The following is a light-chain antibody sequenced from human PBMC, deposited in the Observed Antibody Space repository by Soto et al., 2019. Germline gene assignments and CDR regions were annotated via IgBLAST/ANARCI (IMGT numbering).Light chain of an antibody. J-gene: IGLJ3*02. V-gene: IGLV2-11*01. Sequence: QSALTQPRSVSGSPGQSVTISCTGTSSDVGDYNYVSWYQQHPGKAPKLMIYDVSERPSGVPDRFSGSKSGNTASLTISGLQAEDEDDYYCCSYAGSYTRVFGGGTKLTVL. CDR1: SSDVGDYNY. CDR2: DVS. CDR3: CSYAGSYTRV.